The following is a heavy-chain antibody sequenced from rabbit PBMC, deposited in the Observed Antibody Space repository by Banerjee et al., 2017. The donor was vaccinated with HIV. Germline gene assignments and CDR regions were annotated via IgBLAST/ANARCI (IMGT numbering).Heavy chain of an antibody. CDR3: VREYASSSGYPYYFVL. D-gene: IGHD1-1*01. CDR1: GFDFSAYG. J-gene: IGHJ4*01. Sequence: QLVESGGGLVTLGGSLKLSCKASGFDFSAYGVSWVRQAPGKGLEWIGYSDPFFGTTYYASWVNGRFTISSHNAQNTLYLQLNSLTVADTATYFCVREYASSSGYPYYFVLWGPGTLVTVS. CDR2: SDPFFGTT. V-gene: IGHV1S7*01.